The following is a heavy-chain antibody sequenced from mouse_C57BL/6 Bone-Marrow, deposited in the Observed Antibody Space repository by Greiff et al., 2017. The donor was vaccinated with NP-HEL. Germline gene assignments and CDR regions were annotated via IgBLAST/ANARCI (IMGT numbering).Heavy chain of an antibody. CDR3: TGTAQATTWCAY. J-gene: IGHJ3*01. CDR1: GFTFSDAW. Sequence: EVMLVESGGGLVQPGGSMKLSCAASGFTFSDAWMYWVRQSPEQGLEWVAEIRNKANNHATYYAESVKGRFTISRDDSKSSVYLQMNSLRAEDTGMYYCTGTAQATTWCAYWGQGTLVTVSA. V-gene: IGHV6-6*01. CDR2: IRNKANNHAT. D-gene: IGHD3-2*02.